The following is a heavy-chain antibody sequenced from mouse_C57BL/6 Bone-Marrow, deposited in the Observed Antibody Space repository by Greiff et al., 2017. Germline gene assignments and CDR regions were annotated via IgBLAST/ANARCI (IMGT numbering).Heavy chain of an antibody. D-gene: IGHD2-2*01. CDR3: ARCSTMVTPFDY. CDR1: GYTFTSYW. Sequence: QVQLQQPGAELVMPGASVKLSCKASGYTFTSYWMHWVKQRPGQGLEWIGEIDPSDSYTNYNQKFKGKSTLTVDKSSSTAYMQLSSLTSEDSAVYYCARCSTMVTPFDYWGQGTTLTVSS. V-gene: IGHV1-69*01. J-gene: IGHJ2*01. CDR2: IDPSDSYT.